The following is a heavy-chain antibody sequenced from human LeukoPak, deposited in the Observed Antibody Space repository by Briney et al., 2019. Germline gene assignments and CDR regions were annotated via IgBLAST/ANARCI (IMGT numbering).Heavy chain of an antibody. V-gene: IGHV3-49*04. Sequence: GGSLRLSCTASGFTFGDYAMSWVRQAPGKGLEWVGFIRTKAYGGTTEYAASVKGRFTISRDDSKSIAYLQMNSLKTEDTAVYYCTRDYYYDSSGYAYWGQGTLVTVSS. CDR2: IRTKAYGGTT. J-gene: IGHJ4*02. CDR1: GFTFGDYA. CDR3: TRDYYYDSSGYAY. D-gene: IGHD3-22*01.